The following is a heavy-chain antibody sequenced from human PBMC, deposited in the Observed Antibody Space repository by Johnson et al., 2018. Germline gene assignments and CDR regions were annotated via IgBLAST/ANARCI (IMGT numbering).Heavy chain of an antibody. D-gene: IGHD2-2*01. CDR2: ITGSSPTI. CDR3: VRDGYATGRNDACDT. J-gene: IGHJ3*02. V-gene: IGHV3-48*01. CDR1: GFTLSRYG. Sequence: EVQLLESGGGLVQPGGSLRLSCAASGFTLSRYGMNWVRQAPGKGLEWVSHITGSSPTIYYADSVKGRFTASRDNAKNSLYLQMSSLRAEETAVYYCVRDGYATGRNDACDTWGQGTMVTVSS.